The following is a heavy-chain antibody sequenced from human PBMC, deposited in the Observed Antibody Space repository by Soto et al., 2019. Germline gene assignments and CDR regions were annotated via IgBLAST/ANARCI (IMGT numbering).Heavy chain of an antibody. CDR1: GGSISSYY. Sequence: SETLSLTCTVSGGSSVSGGSISSYYWSWIRQSPGKGLEWIGYIYYSGSTNYNPSLKSRVTISVDTSKTQFSLKLSSVTAADTAVYYCARRYCSGGSCYSALDYWGQGTLVTVSS. CDR2: IYYSGST. D-gene: IGHD2-15*01. CDR3: ARRYCSGGSCYSALDY. J-gene: IGHJ4*02. V-gene: IGHV4-59*08.